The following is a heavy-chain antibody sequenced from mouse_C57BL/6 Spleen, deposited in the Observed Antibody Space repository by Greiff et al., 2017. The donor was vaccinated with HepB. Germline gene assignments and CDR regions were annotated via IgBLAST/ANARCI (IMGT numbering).Heavy chain of an antibody. V-gene: IGHV2-5*01. CDR1: GFSLTSYG. Sequence: VKLMESGPGLVQPSQSLSITCTVSGFSLTSYGVHWVRQSPGKGLEWLGVIWRGGSTDYNAAFMSRLSITKDNSKSQVFFKMNSLQADDTAIYYCAKEGTTWYFDVWGTGTTVTVSS. J-gene: IGHJ1*03. CDR2: IWRGGST. CDR3: AKEGTTWYFDV. D-gene: IGHD2-1*01.